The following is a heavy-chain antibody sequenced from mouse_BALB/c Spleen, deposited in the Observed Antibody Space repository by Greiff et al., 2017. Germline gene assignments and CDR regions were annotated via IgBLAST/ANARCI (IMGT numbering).Heavy chain of an antibody. J-gene: IGHJ4*01. Sequence: EVQLVESGGGLVKPGGSLKLSCAASGFTFSSYTMSWVRQTPEKRLEWVATISSGGSYTYYPDSVKGRFTISRDNAKNTLYLQMSSLKSEDTAMYYCTRGTPDRSYAMDYWGQGTSVTVSS. V-gene: IGHV5-6-4*01. CDR3: TRGTPDRSYAMDY. D-gene: IGHD2-14*01. CDR1: GFTFSSYT. CDR2: ISSGGSYT.